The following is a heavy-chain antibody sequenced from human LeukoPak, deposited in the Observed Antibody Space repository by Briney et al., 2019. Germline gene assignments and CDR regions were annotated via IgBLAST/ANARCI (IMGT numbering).Heavy chain of an antibody. CDR3: ARVRAAGPHFDY. CDR2: IYYSGST. Sequence: SETLSLTCTVSGGSINSYSWSWIRQPPVKGLEWIGYIYYSGSTNYNPSLESRVTISVDTSKNQFSLKLSSVTAADTAVYYCARVRAAGPHFDYWGQGTLVTVSS. D-gene: IGHD6-13*01. J-gene: IGHJ4*02. V-gene: IGHV4-59*01. CDR1: GGSINSYS.